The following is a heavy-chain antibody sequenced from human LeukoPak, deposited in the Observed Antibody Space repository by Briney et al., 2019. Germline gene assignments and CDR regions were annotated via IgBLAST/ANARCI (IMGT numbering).Heavy chain of an antibody. CDR2: ISSSSSTI. D-gene: IGHD2-21*02. CDR1: GFTFSSYS. CDR3: ARDLPVVTAIQFEGPFDY. J-gene: IGHJ4*02. Sequence: PGGSLRLSCAASGFTFSSYSMNWVRQAPGKGLEWASYISSSSSTIYYADSVKGRFTISRDNAKNSLYLQMNSLRAEDTAVYYCARDLPVVTAIQFEGPFDYWGQGTLVTVSS. V-gene: IGHV3-48*04.